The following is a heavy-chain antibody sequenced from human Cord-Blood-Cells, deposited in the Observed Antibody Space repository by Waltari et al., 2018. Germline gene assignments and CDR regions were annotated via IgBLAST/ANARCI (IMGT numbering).Heavy chain of an antibody. Sequence: EVQLVQSGAEVKKPGAPLKISCKVSGYTFTDYYMHWGQQAPGKGIEWKGLVDPEDGTTIYAEKFQGRVTITADTSTGTAYMELSSLRSEDTAVYYCATSYSSSSGGAFDIWGQGTMVTVSS. J-gene: IGHJ3*02. CDR3: ATSYSSSSGGAFDI. CDR1: GYTFTDYY. CDR2: VDPEDGTT. D-gene: IGHD6-6*01. V-gene: IGHV1-69-2*01.